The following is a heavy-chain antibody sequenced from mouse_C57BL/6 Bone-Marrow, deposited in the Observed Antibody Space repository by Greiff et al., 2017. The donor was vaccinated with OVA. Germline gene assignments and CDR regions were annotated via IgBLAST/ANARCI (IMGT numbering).Heavy chain of an antibody. J-gene: IGHJ1*03. CDR2: IYPGDGDT. CDR1: GYAFSSSW. Sequence: QVQLQQSGPELVKPGASVKISCKASGYAFSSSWMNWVKQRPGKGLEWIGRIYPGDGDTNYNGKFKGKATLTADKSSSTAYMQLSSLTSEDSAVYCCARKALWFWYFYVCGTGTTVTVSS. V-gene: IGHV1-82*01. D-gene: IGHD2-2*01. CDR3: ARKALWFWYFYV.